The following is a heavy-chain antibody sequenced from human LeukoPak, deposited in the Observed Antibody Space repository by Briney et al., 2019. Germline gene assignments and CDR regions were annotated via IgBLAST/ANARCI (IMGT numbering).Heavy chain of an antibody. J-gene: IGHJ6*03. V-gene: IGHV3-30*03. CDR2: ISYDGSNK. D-gene: IGHD3-3*01. Sequence: GGSLRLSCAASGFTFSSYSMNWVRQAPGKGLEWVAVISYDGSNKYYADSVKGRFTISRDNSKNTLYLQMNSLRAEDTAVYYCARVSFDFWSGYYTRFINYYYYYYMDVWGKGTTVTVSS. CDR3: ARVSFDFWSGYYTRFINYYYYYYMDV. CDR1: GFTFSSYS.